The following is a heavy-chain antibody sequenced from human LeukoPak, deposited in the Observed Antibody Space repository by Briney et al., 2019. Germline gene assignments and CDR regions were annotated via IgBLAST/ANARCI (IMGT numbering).Heavy chain of an antibody. Sequence: SETLSLTCIVSGYSISSGYYWGWIRQPPGKGLEWIGSIYQSGSTYYNPSLKSRVTISVDTSKNQFSLKLSSVTAADTAVYYCARESSTYWGQGTLVTVSS. CDR1: GYSISSGYY. CDR2: IYQSGST. J-gene: IGHJ4*02. CDR3: ARESSTY. V-gene: IGHV4-38-2*02.